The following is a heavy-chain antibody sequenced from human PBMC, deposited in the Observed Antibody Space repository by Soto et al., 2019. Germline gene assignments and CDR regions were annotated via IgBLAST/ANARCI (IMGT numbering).Heavy chain of an antibody. J-gene: IGHJ6*02. CDR1: GFTFSSYG. Sequence: GGSLRLSCAASGFTFSSYGMHWVRQAPGKGLEWVAVISYDGSNKYYADSVKGRFSISRDNSKNTLYLQMNSLRAEDTAVYYCAKDRGCSSSFFGYYYYGMDVWGQGTTVTVSS. CDR2: ISYDGSNK. V-gene: IGHV3-30*18. CDR3: AKDRGCSSSFFGYYYYGMDV. D-gene: IGHD6-6*01.